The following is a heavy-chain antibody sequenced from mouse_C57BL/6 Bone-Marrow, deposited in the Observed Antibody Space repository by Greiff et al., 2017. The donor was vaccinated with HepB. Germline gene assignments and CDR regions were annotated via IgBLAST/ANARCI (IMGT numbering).Heavy chain of an antibody. V-gene: IGHV3-1*01. CDR2: ISYSGST. Sequence: VQLQQSGPGMVKPSQSLSLTCTVTGYSITSGYDWHWIRHFPGNKLEWMGYISYSGSTNYNPSLKSRISITHDTSKNHFFLKLNSVTTEDTATYYCARDTGYGAMDYWGQGTSVTVSS. D-gene: IGHD2-2*01. CDR1: GYSITSGYD. CDR3: ARDTGYGAMDY. J-gene: IGHJ4*01.